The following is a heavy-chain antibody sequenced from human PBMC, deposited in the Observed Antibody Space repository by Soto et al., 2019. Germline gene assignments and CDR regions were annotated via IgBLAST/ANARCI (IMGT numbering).Heavy chain of an antibody. Sequence: GESLKISCKGSGYTFTDYWIGWVPQLPGKGLEWIGILYPGDSDTRYIPSFQVNITITVDKSTTTAYLQWTTLKASDTSMYYSGIDLSNSRYYYCAMDVWGQGTTVTVSS. CDR3: GIDLSNSRYYYCAMDV. D-gene: IGHD2-2*01. V-gene: IGHV5-51*01. J-gene: IGHJ6*02. CDR2: LYPGDSDT. CDR1: GYTFTDYW.